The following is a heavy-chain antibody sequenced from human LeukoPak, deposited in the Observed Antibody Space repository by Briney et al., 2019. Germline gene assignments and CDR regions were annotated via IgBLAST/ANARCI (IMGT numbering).Heavy chain of an antibody. J-gene: IGHJ4*02. V-gene: IGHV3-49*04. CDR2: IRSKASGGTT. D-gene: IGHD3-3*01. Sequence: GGSLRLSCAASGFTLSSHNMNWVRQAPGKGLEWVGFIRSKASGGTTEYAASAKGRFTISRDDSKSIAYLQMNSLKAEDTAVYYCTRDFWSHWGQGTLVIVSS. CDR3: TRDFWSH. CDR1: GFTLSSHN.